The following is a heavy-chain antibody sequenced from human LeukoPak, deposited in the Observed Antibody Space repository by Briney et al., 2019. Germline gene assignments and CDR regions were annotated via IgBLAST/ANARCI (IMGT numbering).Heavy chain of an antibody. CDR2: INHSGST. J-gene: IGHJ4*02. Sequence: ASETLSLTCAVYGGSFSGYYWSWIRQPPGKGLEWIGEINHSGSTNYNPSLKSRVTISVDTSKNQFSLKLSSVTAADTAVYFCAREGRGGNNFDYWGQGTLVTVSS. V-gene: IGHV4-34*01. CDR1: GGSFSGYY. D-gene: IGHD4-23*01. CDR3: AREGRGGNNFDY.